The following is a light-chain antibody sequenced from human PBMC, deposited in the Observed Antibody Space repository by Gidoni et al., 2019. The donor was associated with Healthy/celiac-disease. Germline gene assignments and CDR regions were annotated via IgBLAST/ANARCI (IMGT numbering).Light chain of an antibody. CDR3: QQLNSYPLSYT. J-gene: IGKJ2*01. CDR1: QGISSY. V-gene: IGKV1-9*01. CDR2: AAS. Sequence: IQLTQSPSFLAASVGDRVTITCRASQGISSYLAWSQPKPGKAPKLLIYAASTLQSGVPSRFSGSGSGTEFTLTIISLQPEDFATYYCQQLNSYPLSYTFGQGTKLEIK.